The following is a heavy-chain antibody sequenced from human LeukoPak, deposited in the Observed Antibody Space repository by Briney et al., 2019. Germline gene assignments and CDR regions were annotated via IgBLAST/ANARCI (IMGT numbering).Heavy chain of an antibody. V-gene: IGHV1-2*02. J-gene: IGHJ4*02. CDR3: VRDYRGYSGYDLGW. CDR1: GYTFIGYY. D-gene: IGHD5-12*01. CDR2: VNPNTGGT. Sequence: ASVKVSCKASGYTFIGYYMHWVRQAPGQGLEWMGWVNPNTGGTNYAQKFQGRVTMTGDKSIRTVYMEITRLQFDDTAVYFCVRDYRGYSGYDLGWWGQGTLVTVSS.